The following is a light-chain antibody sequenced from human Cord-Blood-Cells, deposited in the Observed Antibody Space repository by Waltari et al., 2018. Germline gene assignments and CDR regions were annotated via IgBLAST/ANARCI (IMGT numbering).Light chain of an antibody. J-gene: IGLJ1*01. Sequence: QSALTQPRSVSGSPGQSVTISCTGTSSAVGGYNYVSWYQQHPGKVPKLMIYDVSKRPSGVPDRFSGSKSGNTASLTISGLQAEDEADYYCCSYAGSYTSYVFGTGTKVTVL. CDR3: CSYAGSYTSYV. CDR2: DVS. CDR1: SSAVGGYNY. V-gene: IGLV2-11*01.